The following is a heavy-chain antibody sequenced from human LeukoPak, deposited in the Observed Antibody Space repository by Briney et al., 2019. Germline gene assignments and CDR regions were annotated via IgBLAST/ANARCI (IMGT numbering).Heavy chain of an antibody. CDR1: GFTFSSHW. CDR3: IRSNGWPDH. J-gene: IGHJ4*02. D-gene: IGHD6-19*01. CDR2: INHDGSDT. Sequence: QPAGSLTLSCEVSGFTFSSHWMHWVRQAPGKGLVWVSRINHDGSDTIYADSVKGRFTISRDNAKNTVYLQMNSLRAEDTAVYYCIRSNGWPDHWGRGTLVTVSS. V-gene: IGHV3-74*01.